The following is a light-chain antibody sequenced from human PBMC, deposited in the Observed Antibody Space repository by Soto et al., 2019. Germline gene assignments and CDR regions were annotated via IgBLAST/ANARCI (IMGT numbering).Light chain of an antibody. CDR3: QQYGNSPWT. V-gene: IGKV3-20*01. Sequence: EIVLTQSPVTLSLSPWERGTLSCRASQRFGSSNLAWYQQKSGQAPRLLIYSTSSRATGIPDRFSGSGSGTDFTLTISRLEPEDFAVYYCQQYGNSPWTFGQGTKVDIK. J-gene: IGKJ1*01. CDR2: STS. CDR1: QRFGSSN.